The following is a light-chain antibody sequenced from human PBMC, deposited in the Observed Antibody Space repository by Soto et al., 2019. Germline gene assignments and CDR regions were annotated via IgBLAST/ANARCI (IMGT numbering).Light chain of an antibody. CDR2: AAS. CDR1: QSISSW. CDR3: QQYSTYPSLT. Sequence: DIQMTQSPSTLSASVGDRVTITCRASQSISSWLAWYQQKPGKAPKLLIYAASSLQSGVPSRFSGSGSGTEFTLTISGLQPDDFATYFCQQYSTYPSLTFGGGTKVDIK. J-gene: IGKJ4*01. V-gene: IGKV1-5*01.